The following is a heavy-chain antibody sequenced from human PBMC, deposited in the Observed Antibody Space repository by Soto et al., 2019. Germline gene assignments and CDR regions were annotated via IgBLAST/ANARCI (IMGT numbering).Heavy chain of an antibody. CDR3: ARVASVYRFLEGPFDP. CDR1: GYTFTSYY. Sequence: QVQLVQSGAEVKKPGASVKVSCKASGYTFTSYYMHWVRQAPGQGLEWMGIINPSGGSTSYAQKLQGRFTMTRDTSTSTVYRVLSSRGSEDTAVYYWARVASVYRFLEGPFDPWVQGTLVTVSS. J-gene: IGHJ5*02. D-gene: IGHD3-3*01. V-gene: IGHV1-46*04. CDR2: INPSGGST.